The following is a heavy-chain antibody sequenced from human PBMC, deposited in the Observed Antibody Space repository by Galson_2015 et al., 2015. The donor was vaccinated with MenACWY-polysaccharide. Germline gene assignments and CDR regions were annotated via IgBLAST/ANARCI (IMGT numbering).Heavy chain of an antibody. J-gene: IGHJ4*02. CDR3: ARVRYSTGKYQFDY. Sequence: SLRLSCAASGFSFSANGMSWVRQAPGRGLEWVSTIGGSGSNTHYADSVKGRFTISRDNSKNTLSLQMNSLRAEDTAVYYCARVRYSTGKYQFDYWGQGTLVAVSS. CDR1: GFSFSANG. V-gene: IGHV3-23*01. CDR2: IGGSGSNT. D-gene: IGHD2-2*01.